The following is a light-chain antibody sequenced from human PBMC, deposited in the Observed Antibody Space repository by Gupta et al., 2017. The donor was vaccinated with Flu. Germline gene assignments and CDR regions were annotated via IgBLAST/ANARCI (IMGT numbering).Light chain of an antibody. J-gene: IGKJ5*01. CDR2: DVS. CDR3: QQRSNWPPSIT. CDR1: QSVGSY. V-gene: IGKV3-11*01. Sequence: EIVLTQSPATLSLSPGERATLSCRASQSVGSYLAWYQQKPGQATRLLIYDVSKRATGIPARFSGSGSGTDFTLTISSLEPEDFAVYYCQQRSNWPPSITFGQGTRLEIK.